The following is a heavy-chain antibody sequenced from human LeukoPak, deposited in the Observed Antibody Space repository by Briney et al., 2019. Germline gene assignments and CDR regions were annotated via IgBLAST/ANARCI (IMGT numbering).Heavy chain of an antibody. CDR3: ATQAYYYYHMDV. J-gene: IGHJ6*03. CDR2: IYYSGST. CDR1: GGSISSSSYY. V-gene: IGHV4-39*01. Sequence: SETLSLTCTVSGGSISSSSYYWGWIRQPPGKGLEWIGSIYYSGSTYYNPSLKSRVTISVDTSKNQFSLKLSSVTAADTAVHYCATQAYYYYHMDVWGKGTTVTVSS.